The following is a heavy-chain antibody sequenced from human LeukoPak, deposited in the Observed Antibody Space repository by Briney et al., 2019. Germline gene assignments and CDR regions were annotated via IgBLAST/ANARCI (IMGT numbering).Heavy chain of an antibody. D-gene: IGHD5-18*01. CDR2: IRYDGSNK. J-gene: IGHJ6*03. Sequence: GGSLRLSCAASGFSFSSYGMHWVRQAPGKGLERVAFIRYDGSNKYYADSVKGRFTISRDNSKNTLYLQMNSLRAGDTAVYYCARTEESGYSYRYFGYYYYMDVWGKGTTVTVSS. V-gene: IGHV3-30*02. CDR1: GFSFSSYG. CDR3: ARTEESGYSYRYFGYYYYMDV.